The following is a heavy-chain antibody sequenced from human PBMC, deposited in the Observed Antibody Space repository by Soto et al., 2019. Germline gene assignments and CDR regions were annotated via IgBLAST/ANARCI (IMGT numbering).Heavy chain of an antibody. J-gene: IGHJ6*02. Sequence: PSETLSLTCAVYGGSFSGYYWSWIRQPPGKGLEWIGEINHSGSTNYNPSLKSRVTISVDTSKNQFSLKLSSVTAEDTAVYYCAKDLLVRGGLSATRYGMDVWGQGTTVTVSS. CDR3: AKDLLVRGGLSATRYGMDV. V-gene: IGHV4-34*01. D-gene: IGHD3-10*01. CDR1: GGSFSGYY. CDR2: INHSGST.